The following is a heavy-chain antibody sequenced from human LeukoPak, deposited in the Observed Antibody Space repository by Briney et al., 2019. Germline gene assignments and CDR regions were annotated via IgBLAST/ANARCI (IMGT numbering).Heavy chain of an antibody. V-gene: IGHV4-61*02. D-gene: IGHD3-10*01. Sequence: SQTLSLTCTVSGGSISTGTYYWSWIRQPAGKGLEWIGRIYTSGSTNYNPSLKSRVTISVDTYKDQCSLKLNSVTAADTGVYYCARGDYYGSGSYYNSAFDIWGQGTMVTVSS. J-gene: IGHJ3*02. CDR2: IYTSGST. CDR1: GGSISTGTYY. CDR3: ARGDYYGSGSYYNSAFDI.